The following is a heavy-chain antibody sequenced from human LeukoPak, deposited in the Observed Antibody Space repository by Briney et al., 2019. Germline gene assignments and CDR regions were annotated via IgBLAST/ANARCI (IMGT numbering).Heavy chain of an antibody. CDR1: GGSFSGYY. Sequence: PSETLSLTCAVYGGSFSGYYWSWIRQPPGKGLEWIGEINHSGSTNYNPSLKSRVTISVDTSKNQFSLKLSSVTAADPAVYYCARDRVLRYFDWSASGGAFDIWGQGTMVTVSS. CDR2: INHSGST. D-gene: IGHD3-9*01. CDR3: ARDRVLRYFDWSASGGAFDI. J-gene: IGHJ3*02. V-gene: IGHV4-34*01.